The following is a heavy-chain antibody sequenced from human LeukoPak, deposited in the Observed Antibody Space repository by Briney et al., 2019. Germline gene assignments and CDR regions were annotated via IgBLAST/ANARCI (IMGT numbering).Heavy chain of an antibody. D-gene: IGHD3-3*01. CDR3: ARGGSYYDFWSGYYDYYYYMDV. CDR2: IYDSGST. J-gene: IGHJ6*03. V-gene: IGHV4-59*01. Sequence: PSETLSLTCSVSGGSISSYYWSWIRQPPGKGLEWIGYIYDSGSTSYNPSLQSRVTISIDTSKNQFSLRLTSVTAAGTAVYYCARGGSYYDFWSGYYDYYYYMDVWGKGTTVTVSS. CDR1: GGSISSYY.